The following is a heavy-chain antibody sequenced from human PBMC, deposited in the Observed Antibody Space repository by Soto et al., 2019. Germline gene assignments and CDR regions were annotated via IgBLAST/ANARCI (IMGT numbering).Heavy chain of an antibody. J-gene: IGHJ3*02. V-gene: IGHV3-30-3*01. CDR2: IPNTENKK. CDR3: ARTAGGRVRGALDI. D-gene: IGHD6-13*01. CDR1: GFTFSSYG. Sequence: QVQLEESGGGVVQPGTSLRLSCVASGFTFSSYGMHWVRQAPGKGLEWVAVIPNTENKKYYADSVKGRFTISRDNSQKTLFFQLDSRMSEDTAVYYCARTAGGRVRGALDIWGQGTMVTVS.